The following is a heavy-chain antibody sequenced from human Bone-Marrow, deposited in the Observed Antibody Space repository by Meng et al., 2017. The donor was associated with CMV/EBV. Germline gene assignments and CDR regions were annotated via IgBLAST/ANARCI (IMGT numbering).Heavy chain of an antibody. Sequence: SVSSGSYYWSWIRQHPGKGLEWIGYIYYSGSTYYNPSLKSRVTISVDTSKNQFSLKLSSVTAADTAVYYCARGPSWGVMIVVAPFDYWGQGTLVTVSS. V-gene: IGHV4-31*02. CDR2: IYYSGST. CDR1: SVSSGSYY. D-gene: IGHD3-22*01. CDR3: ARGPSWGVMIVVAPFDY. J-gene: IGHJ4*02.